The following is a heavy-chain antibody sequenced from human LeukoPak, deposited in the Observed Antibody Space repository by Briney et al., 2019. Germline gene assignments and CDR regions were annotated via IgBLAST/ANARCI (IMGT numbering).Heavy chain of an antibody. V-gene: IGHV3-21*01. Sequence: PGGSLRLSCAASGFTFSSYTMNWVRQAPGKGLEWVSSITSSNYIYYAGSVKGRFTISRDNAKNSLYLQMNSLRAEDTAVYSCARFVIVPSATLDYWGQGTLVTVSS. CDR1: GFTFSSYT. CDR3: ARFVIVPSATLDY. D-gene: IGHD2-2*01. CDR2: ITSSNYI. J-gene: IGHJ4*02.